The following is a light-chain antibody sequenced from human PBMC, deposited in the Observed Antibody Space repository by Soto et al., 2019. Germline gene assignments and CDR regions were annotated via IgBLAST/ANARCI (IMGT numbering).Light chain of an antibody. Sequence: QSVLTQPPSAAGSPGQSVTISCTGAGTDVGSYNRVSWYQQHPGKAPKLIIYEVTDRPSGVSNRFSGSKSGNTASLTISGLQAEDEAEYYCSSYTNINTRACVFGTGTKV. CDR2: EVT. CDR1: GTDVGSYNR. CDR3: SSYTNINTRACV. V-gene: IGLV2-14*01. J-gene: IGLJ1*01.